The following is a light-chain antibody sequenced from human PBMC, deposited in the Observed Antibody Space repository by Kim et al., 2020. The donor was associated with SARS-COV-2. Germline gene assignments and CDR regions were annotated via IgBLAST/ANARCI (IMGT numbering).Light chain of an antibody. CDR3: HSRGTSANHVL. CDR1: SLRHYY. CDR2: GKS. V-gene: IGLV3-19*01. Sequence: SSELTQDPAVSVALGQTVSITCQGDSLRHYYATWYQQNPGQAPVLVIYGKSNRPSGIPDRFSGSTSGNTASLTITGAQAEDEADYYCHSRGTSANHVLFGGGTQLTVL. J-gene: IGLJ2*01.